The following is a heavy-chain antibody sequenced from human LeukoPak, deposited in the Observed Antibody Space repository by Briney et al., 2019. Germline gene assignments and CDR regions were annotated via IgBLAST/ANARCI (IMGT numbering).Heavy chain of an antibody. Sequence: LRLPCAASGFTFDDHAMHWVRQVPGKGLEWIGRIYTSGSTNYNASLKSRVSMSVDTSKNQFSLKLSSVTAADTAVFYCARGNSGSYREFDYWGQGTLVTVSS. CDR3: ARGNSGSYREFDY. CDR1: GFTFDDHA. D-gene: IGHD1-26*01. J-gene: IGHJ4*02. CDR2: IYTSGST. V-gene: IGHV4-4*07.